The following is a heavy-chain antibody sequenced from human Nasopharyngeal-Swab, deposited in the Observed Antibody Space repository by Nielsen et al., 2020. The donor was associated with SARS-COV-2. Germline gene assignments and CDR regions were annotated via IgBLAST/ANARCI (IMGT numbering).Heavy chain of an antibody. CDR3: ARRYSSSWYRLGYYFDY. V-gene: IGHV3-7*01. CDR1: GFTFSSYW. CDR2: IKQDGSEK. Sequence: GESLKISCAASGFTFSSYWMSWVRQAPGKGPEWVANIKQDGSEKYYVDSVKGRFTISRDNAKNSLYLQMNSLRAEDTAVYYCARRYSSSWYRLGYYFDYWGQGTLVTVSS. D-gene: IGHD6-13*01. J-gene: IGHJ4*02.